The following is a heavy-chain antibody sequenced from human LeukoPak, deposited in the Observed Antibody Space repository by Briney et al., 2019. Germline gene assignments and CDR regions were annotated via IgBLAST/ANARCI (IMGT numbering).Heavy chain of an antibody. Sequence: SGPTLVNPPQTLTLTCTFSGFSLSTSGVGVGWIRQPPGKALEWLALIYWDDDKRYSTSLKSRLTITKDTSKNQVVLTMTNMDTVDTATYYCAHMRCYFDYWGQGTLVTVSA. J-gene: IGHJ4*02. CDR3: AHMRCYFDY. V-gene: IGHV2-5*02. CDR1: GFSLSTSGVG. CDR2: IYWDDDK. D-gene: IGHD4-17*01.